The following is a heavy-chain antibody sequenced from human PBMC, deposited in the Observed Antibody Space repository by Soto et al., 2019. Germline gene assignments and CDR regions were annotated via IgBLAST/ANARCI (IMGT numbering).Heavy chain of an antibody. D-gene: IGHD3-16*01. J-gene: IGHJ4*02. CDR1: GGSFSGYY. CDR2: INHSGST. Sequence: SETLSLTCAVYGGSFSGYYWSWIRQPPGKGLEWIGEINHSGSTNYNPSLKSRVTISVDTSKNQFSLKLSSVTAADTAVYYCARVKNGDDYIWGNLDYWGQGTLVTVSS. V-gene: IGHV4-34*01. CDR3: ARVKNGDDYIWGNLDY.